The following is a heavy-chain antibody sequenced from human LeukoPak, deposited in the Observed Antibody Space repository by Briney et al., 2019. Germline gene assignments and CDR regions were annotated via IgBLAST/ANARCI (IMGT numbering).Heavy chain of an antibody. Sequence: ASVKVSCKASGYTFTSYDINWVRQATGQGLEWMGWMNPNSGNTGYAQKFQGRVTMTRNTSISTAYMELSGLRSEDTAVYHCARGPNKYDGGNSGSAWFDPWGQGTLVTVSS. V-gene: IGHV1-8*01. CDR3: ARGPNKYDGGNSGSAWFDP. CDR2: MNPNSGNT. D-gene: IGHD4-23*01. CDR1: GYTFTSYD. J-gene: IGHJ5*02.